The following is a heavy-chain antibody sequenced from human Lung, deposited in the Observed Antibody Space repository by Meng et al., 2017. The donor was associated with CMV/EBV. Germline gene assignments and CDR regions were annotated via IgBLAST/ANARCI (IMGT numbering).Heavy chain of an antibody. Sequence: SXXVSXSASCYTFTSDGISWVRQAPGQGLKWMGWISTYNSNTNYAQTFRGRITLTADTSTRTVYLDMRSLRSDDTAVYYCARDRTPDIVLTHYYYNGMDVWGQGTXVTGSS. D-gene: IGHD2-8*01. V-gene: IGHV1-18*01. CDR2: ISTYNSNT. J-gene: IGHJ6*02. CDR3: ARDRTPDIVLTHYYYNGMDV. CDR1: CYTFTSDG.